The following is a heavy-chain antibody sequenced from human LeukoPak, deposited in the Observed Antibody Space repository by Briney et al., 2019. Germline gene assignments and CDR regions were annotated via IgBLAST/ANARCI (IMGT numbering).Heavy chain of an antibody. V-gene: IGHV1-69*13. CDR2: IIPMFGSP. CDR1: GGTFSTYS. D-gene: IGHD1-1*01. J-gene: IGHJ4*02. CDR3: ARWAGSCTANNCYMPLDY. Sequence: SVKVSCKASGGTFSTYSINWVRQAPGQGLEWMGGIIPMFGSPDYAQKFQGRVTITADASTSTAYMELRSLTSGDTAVYFCARWAGSCTANNCYMPLDYWGQGTLVTVSS.